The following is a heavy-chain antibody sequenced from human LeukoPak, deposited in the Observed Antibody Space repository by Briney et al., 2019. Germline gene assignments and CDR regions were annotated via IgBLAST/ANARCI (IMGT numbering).Heavy chain of an antibody. J-gene: IGHJ6*02. D-gene: IGHD2-2*03. CDR3: ARDGLMDYYYYGMDV. Sequence: SVKVSCKASGGTFSSYAISWVRQAPGQGLEWMGRIIPILGIANYAQKFQGRVTITADKSTSTAYMGLSSLRSEDTAVYYCARDGLMDYYYYGMDVWGQGTTVTVSS. CDR2: IIPILGIA. V-gene: IGHV1-69*04. CDR1: GGTFSSYA.